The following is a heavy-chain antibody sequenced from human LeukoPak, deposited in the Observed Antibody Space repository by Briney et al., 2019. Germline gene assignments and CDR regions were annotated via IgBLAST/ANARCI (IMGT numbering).Heavy chain of an antibody. CDR3: AKRYGDYARGAFDM. J-gene: IGHJ3*02. CDR1: GFTFSYYS. Sequence: GGSLTLSCAASGFTFSYYSMNWVRQAPGKGLEWVSYISSSSKTIYYADSVKGRFTISRDNSKNTLYRQMNSLRAEDTAVYYRAKRYGDYARGAFDMWAQGTRVSVFS. CDR2: ISSSSKTI. D-gene: IGHD4-17*01. V-gene: IGHV3-48*01.